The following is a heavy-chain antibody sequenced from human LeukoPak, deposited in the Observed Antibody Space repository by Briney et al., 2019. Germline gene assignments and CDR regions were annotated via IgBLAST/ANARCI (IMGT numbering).Heavy chain of an antibody. V-gene: IGHV3-7*01. CDR2: IKQDGSEK. D-gene: IGHD2-21*02. CDR1: GFTLSSYW. CDR3: ARDRRGRGRVTYYFDY. Sequence: GGSLRLSCAASGFTLSSYWMSWVREAPGRGLEWVANIKQDGSEKYYVDSVRGRVTISRDNAKNSLHLQMNSLRAEDTAVYYCARDRRGRGRVTYYFDYWGQGTLVTVSS. J-gene: IGHJ4*02.